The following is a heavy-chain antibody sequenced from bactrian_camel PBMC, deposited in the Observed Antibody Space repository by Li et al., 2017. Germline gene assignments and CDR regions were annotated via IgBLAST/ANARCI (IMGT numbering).Heavy chain of an antibody. Sequence: QLVESGGDLVQPGGSLRLSCAASGFAFSNYEMAWVRQAPGKGLEWVSAINNGGRGTYYSDSVKGRFTISRDNAKSTVYLQLNSLKTEDTAMYYCANGVRPFMSWYYGMDSWGNGTQVTVS. CDR1: GFAFSNYE. V-gene: IGHV3S40*01. D-gene: IGHD1*01. J-gene: IGHJ7*01. CDR2: INNGGRGT.